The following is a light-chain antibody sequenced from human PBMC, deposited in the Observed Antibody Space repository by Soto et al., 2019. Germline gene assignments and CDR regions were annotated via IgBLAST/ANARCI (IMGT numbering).Light chain of an antibody. CDR1: SGDVGRYAY. CDR2: EVS. CDR3: SSYAGSNNYV. J-gene: IGLJ1*01. Sequence: QSALTQPRSVSGSPGQSVAISCTGTSGDVGRYAYVSWYQQLPGKAPKLMIYEVSKRPSGVPDRFSGSKSGNTASLTVSGLQAEDEADYYCSSYAGSNNYVFGTGTKLTVL. V-gene: IGLV2-8*01.